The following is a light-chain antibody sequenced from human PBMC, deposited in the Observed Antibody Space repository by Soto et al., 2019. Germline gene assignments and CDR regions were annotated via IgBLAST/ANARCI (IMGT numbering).Light chain of an antibody. Sequence: QSVLTQPPSASGTPGQRVTISCSGSRSNIGNNAVSWYQQFPGTAPKLLIYNNNQRPSGVPDRFSGSKSGTSASLAISGFQSEDEADYYCATWDDSLNARGVFGGGTQLTVL. CDR3: ATWDDSLNARGV. V-gene: IGLV1-44*01. J-gene: IGLJ3*02. CDR1: RSNIGNNA. CDR2: NNN.